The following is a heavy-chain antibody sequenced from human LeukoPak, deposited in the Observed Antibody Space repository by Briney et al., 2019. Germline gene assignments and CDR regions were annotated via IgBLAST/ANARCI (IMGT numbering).Heavy chain of an antibody. CDR3: ARQVDTTMALPDY. D-gene: IGHD5-18*01. CDR2: ISTYNDNT. CDR1: GYTFTSYG. V-gene: IGHV1-18*01. J-gene: IGHJ4*02. Sequence: EASVEVSCKTSGYTFTSYGMSWVRQAPGQRLEWMGWISTYNDNTNYAQKFRGRVTMTTDTSTSTVYTELRSLRSDDTAIYYCARQVDTTMALPDYWGQGTLVTVSS.